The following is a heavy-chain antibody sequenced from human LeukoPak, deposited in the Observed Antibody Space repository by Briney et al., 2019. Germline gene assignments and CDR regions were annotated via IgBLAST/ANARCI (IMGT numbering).Heavy chain of an antibody. CDR1: GFTFSSYG. Sequence: TGGSLRLSCAASGFTFSSYGMHWVRQAPGKGLEWVAVISYDGSNKYYADSVKGRFTISRDNSKNTLYLQMNSLRAEDTAVYYCAKARTMVRGVIDYWGQGTLVTVSS. CDR3: AKARTMVRGVIDY. J-gene: IGHJ4*02. V-gene: IGHV3-30*18. D-gene: IGHD3-10*01. CDR2: ISYDGSNK.